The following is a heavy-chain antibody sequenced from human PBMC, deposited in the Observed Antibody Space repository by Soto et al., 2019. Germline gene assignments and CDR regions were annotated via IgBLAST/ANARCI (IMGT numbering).Heavy chain of an antibody. D-gene: IGHD6-13*01. V-gene: IGHV3-15*07. CDR3: TTDSPRGSSSLKSVY. J-gene: IGHJ4*02. CDR2: IKSKTDGGTT. Sequence: AGGSLRLSCAASGFTFSNAWMNWVRQAPGKGLEWVGRIKSKTDGGTTDYAAPVKGRFTISRDDSKNTLYLQMNSLKTEDTAVYYCTTDSPRGSSSLKSVYWGQGTLVTVSS. CDR1: GFTFSNAW.